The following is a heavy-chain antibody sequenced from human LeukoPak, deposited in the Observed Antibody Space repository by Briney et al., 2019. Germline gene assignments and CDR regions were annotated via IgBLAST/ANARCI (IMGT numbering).Heavy chain of an antibody. D-gene: IGHD3-10*01. CDR2: ISGSGGST. V-gene: IGHV3-23*01. CDR3: AKHLWRDLLWFGEGYYFGY. CDR1: GFTFSSYA. Sequence: PGGSLRLSCAASGFTFSSYAMSWVRQAPGKGLEWVSVISGSGGSTNYADSVKGRFTISRDNSKNTLNLQMNSLRAEDTAVYYCAKHLWRDLLWFGEGYYFGYWGQGTLVTVSS. J-gene: IGHJ4*02.